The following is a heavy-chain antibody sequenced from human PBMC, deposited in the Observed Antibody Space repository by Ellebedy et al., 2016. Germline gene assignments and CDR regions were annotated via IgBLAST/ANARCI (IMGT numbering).Heavy chain of an antibody. CDR1: GNTFSDYY. J-gene: IGHJ6*03. CDR2: VHPNSGGR. CDR3: ARDRQDIPVILNTLSYSMDV. V-gene: IGHV1-2*02. D-gene: IGHD2-15*01. Sequence: ASVKVSCXASGNTFSDYYIHWVRQAPGQGPEWMGWVHPNSGGRTYAQKFQGRVTLTSDKSIGTVYMELTNLRSDDTAVYYCARDRQDIPVILNTLSYSMDVWGRGTTVTVSS.